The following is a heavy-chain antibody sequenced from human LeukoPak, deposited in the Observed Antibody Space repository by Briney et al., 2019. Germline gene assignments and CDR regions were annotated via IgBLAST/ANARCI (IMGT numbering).Heavy chain of an antibody. D-gene: IGHD6-13*01. CDR1: GFTVSSNY. J-gene: IGHJ3*02. Sequence: GGSLRLSCAVSGFTVSSNYISWVRQAPGKGLEWVSSLRGNGGSTEYVDSVRGRFVISRDNSRNTLYLQMNSLRAEDTAVYYCAKSVTAAGTYAFDIWGQGTVVTVSS. CDR2: LRGNGGST. V-gene: IGHV3-23*01. CDR3: AKSVTAAGTYAFDI.